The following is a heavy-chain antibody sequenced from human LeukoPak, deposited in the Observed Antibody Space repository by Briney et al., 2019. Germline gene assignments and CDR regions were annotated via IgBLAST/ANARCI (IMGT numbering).Heavy chain of an antibody. CDR1: GYTFTTYG. CDR3: ARTLSGSYPENWFDP. V-gene: IGHV1-18*01. D-gene: IGHD1-26*01. Sequence: GSVKVSCKASGYTFTTYGISWVRQAPGQGLEWMGWISAYNGNTNFAQKPQGRVTMTTDTSTSTAYMQLRSLRSDDTAVYYCARTLSGSYPENWFDPWGQGTLVTVSS. CDR2: ISAYNGNT. J-gene: IGHJ5*02.